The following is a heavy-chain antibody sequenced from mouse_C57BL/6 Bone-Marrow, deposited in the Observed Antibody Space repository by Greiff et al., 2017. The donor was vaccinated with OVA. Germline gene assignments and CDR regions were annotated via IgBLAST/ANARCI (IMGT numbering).Heavy chain of an antibody. J-gene: IGHJ4*01. Sequence: EVKVEASGEGLVKPGGSLKLSCAASGFTFSSYAMSWVRQTPEKRLEWVAYISSGGDYIYYADTVKGRFTISRDNARNTLYLQMSSLKSEDTAMYYCTRLLDAMDYWGQGTSVTVSS. D-gene: IGHD2-1*01. CDR3: TRLLDAMDY. V-gene: IGHV5-9-1*02. CDR1: GFTFSSYA. CDR2: ISSGGDYI.